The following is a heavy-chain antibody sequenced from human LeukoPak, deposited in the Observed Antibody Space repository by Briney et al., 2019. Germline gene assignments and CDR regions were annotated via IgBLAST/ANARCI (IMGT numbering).Heavy chain of an antibody. D-gene: IGHD6-19*01. V-gene: IGHV1-18*04. J-gene: IGHJ6*04. CDR2: ISAYNGNT. CDR1: GYTFTSYG. CDR3: ARDRVEAVPGDYYSYGMDV. Sequence: GASVKVSCKASGYTFTSYGISWVRQAPGQGLEWMGWISAYNGNTNYAQKLQGRVTMTTDTSTSTAYMELRSLRSDDTAVYYCARDRVEAVPGDYYSYGMDVWGKGTPVTVPS.